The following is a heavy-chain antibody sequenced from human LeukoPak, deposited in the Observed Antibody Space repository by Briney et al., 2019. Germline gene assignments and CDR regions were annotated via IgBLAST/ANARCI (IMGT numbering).Heavy chain of an antibody. CDR3: ARDTSKWELLYYFDS. Sequence: SETLSLTCTVSGGSISSSSYYWGWIRQPPGKGLEWIGSIYYSGSTYYNPSLKSRVTISVDTSKNQFSLKLSSVTAADTGVYYCARDTSKWELLYYFDSWGQGTLVTVSS. J-gene: IGHJ4*02. V-gene: IGHV4-39*07. D-gene: IGHD1-26*01. CDR1: GGSISSSSYY. CDR2: IYYSGST.